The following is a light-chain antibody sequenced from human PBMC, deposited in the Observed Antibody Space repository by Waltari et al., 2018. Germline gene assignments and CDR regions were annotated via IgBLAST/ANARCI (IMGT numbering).Light chain of an antibody. Sequence: EIVLTQSPATLSLSPGERATLSCRASQSVSSYLAWYQQKPGQAPRLLIYDASNRATGIPARFSGSGSGTDFTLTISRLEPEYFAVYYCQQRSNWPRLTFGGGTKVEIK. CDR1: QSVSSY. J-gene: IGKJ4*01. CDR2: DAS. CDR3: QQRSNWPRLT. V-gene: IGKV3-11*01.